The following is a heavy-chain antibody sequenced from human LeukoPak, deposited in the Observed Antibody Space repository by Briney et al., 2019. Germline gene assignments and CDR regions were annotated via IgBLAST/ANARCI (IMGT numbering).Heavy chain of an antibody. Sequence: ASVKVSCKASGYTLSHYVISWVRQPPGQGLEWVGWITTYNGNRKYAEKFQGRVTMTTDTSTSTYYMEMRSLRSDDTAIYYCARDCSNGVCFPRDYWGQGTQITVST. CDR3: ARDCSNGVCFPRDY. J-gene: IGHJ4*02. V-gene: IGHV1-18*01. CDR1: GYTLSHYV. CDR2: ITTYNGNR. D-gene: IGHD2-8*01.